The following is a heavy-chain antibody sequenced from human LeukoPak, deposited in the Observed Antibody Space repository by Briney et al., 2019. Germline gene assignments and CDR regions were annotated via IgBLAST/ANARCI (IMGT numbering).Heavy chain of an antibody. V-gene: IGHV3-30*02. CDR2: IRYDGS. CDR1: GFIFRNYG. CDR3: ARDPSPPEYYYDSSAAFDI. J-gene: IGHJ3*02. Sequence: GGSLRLSCAASGFIFRNYGMHWVRQAPGKGLEWVACIRYDGSKYADSVKGRFTISRDNAKNSLYLQMNSLRAEDTAVYYCARDPSPPEYYYDSSAAFDIWGQGTMVTVSS. D-gene: IGHD3-22*01.